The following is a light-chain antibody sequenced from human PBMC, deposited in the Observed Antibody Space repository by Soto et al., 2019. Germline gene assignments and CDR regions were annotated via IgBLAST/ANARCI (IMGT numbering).Light chain of an antibody. V-gene: IGKV3-20*01. CDR1: QSLSSSY. CDR3: QQYGSSPRT. CDR2: GAS. Sequence: IVLTQSPGTQSLSPGEGSTLFCRSSQSLSSSYLAWYQQKPGQAPRLLIYGASSRATGIPDRFSGSGSGTDFTLTISRLEPEDFAVYYCQQYGSSPRTFGQGTKVDI. J-gene: IGKJ1*01.